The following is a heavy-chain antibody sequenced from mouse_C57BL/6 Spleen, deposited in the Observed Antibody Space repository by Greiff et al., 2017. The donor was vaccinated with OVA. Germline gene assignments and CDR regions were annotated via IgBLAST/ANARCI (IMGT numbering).Heavy chain of an antibody. CDR3: ASGTIVRPFSY. CDR2: IYPGDGDT. CDR1: GYAFSSSW. D-gene: IGHD2-5*01. J-gene: IGHJ3*01. Sequence: QVQLQQSGPELVKPGASVKISCTASGYAFSSSWMNWVKQRPGMGLEWIGRIYPGDGDTNYNGKFKGKATLTADKSSSTAYMQLSSLTSEDSAVYFCASGTIVRPFSYWGEGALVTVSA. V-gene: IGHV1-82*01.